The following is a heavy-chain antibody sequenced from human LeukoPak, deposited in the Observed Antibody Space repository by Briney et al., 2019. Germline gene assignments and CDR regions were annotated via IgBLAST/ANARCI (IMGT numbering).Heavy chain of an antibody. Sequence: GGSLRLSCAGSGFTFNNYWISWVRQAPGKGLEWVANIQQDGSEKYYVDSVKGRFTISRDNAENSLYLQMNSLRAEDTAVYYCARDGAYCTNGVCYAFDYWGQGTLVTVSS. CDR3: ARDGAYCTNGVCYAFDY. J-gene: IGHJ4*02. CDR2: IQQDGSEK. V-gene: IGHV3-7*01. D-gene: IGHD2-8*01. CDR1: GFTFNNYW.